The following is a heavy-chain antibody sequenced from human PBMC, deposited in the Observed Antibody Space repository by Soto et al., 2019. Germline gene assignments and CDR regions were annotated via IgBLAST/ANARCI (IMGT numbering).Heavy chain of an antibody. CDR2: IYYTGMT. D-gene: IGHD6-13*01. J-gene: IGHJ6*02. V-gene: IGHV4-39*01. Sequence: SETLSLTCTVSGTSVSSTDYYWGWIRQPPGKGLEWITSIYYTGMTYYNPSLKSRVTISVDTSKNQFSLKLSSVTAADTAVYYCARQGPRHIAAAGYYYYYGMDVWGQGTTVTVSS. CDR1: GTSVSSTDYY. CDR3: ARQGPRHIAAAGYYYYYGMDV.